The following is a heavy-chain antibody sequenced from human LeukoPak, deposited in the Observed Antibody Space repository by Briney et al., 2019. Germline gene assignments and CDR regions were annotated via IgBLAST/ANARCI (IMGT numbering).Heavy chain of an antibody. Sequence: ASVKVSCKASGYTFTGYYMHWMRQAPGQGLEWMGWINPNSGGTNCAQKFQGRVTMTRDTSISTAYMELSRLRSDDTAVYYCARRYRLDYYYYYGLDVWGQGTTVTVSS. CDR3: ARRYRLDYYYYYGLDV. D-gene: IGHD5-18*01. CDR1: GYTFTGYY. CDR2: INPNSGGT. J-gene: IGHJ6*02. V-gene: IGHV1-2*02.